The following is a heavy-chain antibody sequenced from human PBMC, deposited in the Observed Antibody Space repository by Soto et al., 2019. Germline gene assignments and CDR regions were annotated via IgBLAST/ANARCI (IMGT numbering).Heavy chain of an antibody. CDR3: TTVFEY. V-gene: IGHV3-74*01. Sequence: EVQLVESGGGLVQPGGSLRLSCAASGIIFTNYWMHWVRQAPGKGLVWVSRIDNDGSGTSYADSVKGRFTISRDTAKNTVYLHTTPLSAADTAVSYCTTVFEYWGQGTLVHVSS. J-gene: IGHJ4*02. CDR1: GIIFTNYW. CDR2: IDNDGSGT.